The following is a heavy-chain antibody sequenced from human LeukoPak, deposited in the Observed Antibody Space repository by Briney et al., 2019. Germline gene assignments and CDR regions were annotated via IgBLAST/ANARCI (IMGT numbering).Heavy chain of an antibody. CDR1: GYTFTGYY. J-gene: IGHJ6*03. D-gene: IGHD6-13*01. CDR3: ARAGLGYSSSWDYYYYMDV. Sequence: SVKVSCRASGYTFTGYYMHWVRQAPGQGLEWMGGIIPIFGTANYAQKFQGRVTITADESTSTAYMELSSLRSEDTAVYYCARAGLGYSSSWDYYYYMDVWGKGTTVTVSS. V-gene: IGHV1-69*13. CDR2: IIPIFGTA.